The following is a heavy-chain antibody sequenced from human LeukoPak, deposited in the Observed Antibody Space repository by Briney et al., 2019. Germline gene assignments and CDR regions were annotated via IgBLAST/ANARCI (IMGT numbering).Heavy chain of an antibody. D-gene: IGHD6-19*01. J-gene: IGHJ4*02. CDR3: ARAVAGTMWHFDY. CDR2: IYYSGST. V-gene: IGHV4-39*01. Sequence: PSETLSLTCTVSGGSISSSSYYWGWIRQPPGKGLEWIGSIYYSGSTYYNPSLKSRVTISVDTSKNQFSLKLSSVTAADTAVYYCARAVAGTMWHFDYWGQGTLVTVSS. CDR1: GGSISSSSYY.